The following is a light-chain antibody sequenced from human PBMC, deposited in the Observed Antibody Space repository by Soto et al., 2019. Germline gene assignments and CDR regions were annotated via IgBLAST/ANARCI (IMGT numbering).Light chain of an antibody. J-gene: IGLJ1*01. CDR1: NIGSKR. Sequence: SYELTQPPSVSEAPGQTASVTCGGNNIGSKRVHWYQQKPGQAPVLVVYDDSDRPSGIPERFSGSNSGNTATLTISRVEAGDEADYYCQVWDSSTNQYDFGTGTKVTVL. CDR2: DDS. V-gene: IGLV3-21*02. CDR3: QVWDSSTNQYD.